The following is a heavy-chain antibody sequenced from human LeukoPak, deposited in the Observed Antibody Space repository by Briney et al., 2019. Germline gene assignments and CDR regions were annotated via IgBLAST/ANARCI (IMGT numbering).Heavy chain of an antibody. V-gene: IGHV4-34*01. CDR3: ARPGYYDNSGFNFDY. J-gene: IGHJ4*02. Sequence: SETLSLTCAVYGGSFSGYYWSWIRQPPGKGLEWIGEINHSGSTNYNPSLKSRVTISVGTSKNQFSLKLSSVTAADTAVYYCARPGYYDNSGFNFDYWGQGTLVTVSS. CDR1: GGSFSGYY. CDR2: INHSGST. D-gene: IGHD3-22*01.